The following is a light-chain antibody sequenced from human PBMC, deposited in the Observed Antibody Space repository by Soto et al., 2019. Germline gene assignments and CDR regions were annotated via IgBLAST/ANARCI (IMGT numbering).Light chain of an antibody. CDR2: GAS. J-gene: IGKJ1*01. CDR3: QQYYNWPPAWT. Sequence: DIVMTQSPASLSVSQGEGVTLSCRASQGFGKALAWYQQIAGQAPRLLIYGASTRATGVPARFSGSGSGTDFTLTISTLQSEDFAVYYCQQYYNWPPAWTFGQGTRVDIK. V-gene: IGKV3-15*01. CDR1: QGFGKA.